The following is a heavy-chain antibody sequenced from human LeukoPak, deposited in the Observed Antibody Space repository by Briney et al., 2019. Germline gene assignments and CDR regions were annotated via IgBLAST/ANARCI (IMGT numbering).Heavy chain of an antibody. D-gene: IGHD2-15*01. J-gene: IGHJ4*02. V-gene: IGHV3-23*01. Sequence: PGGSLRLSCAASGFTFSSYAMSWVRQAPGKGLEWVSAISGSGGSTYYADSVKGRFIISRDNSKNTLYLQMNSLRAEDTAVYYCAKDRGISRPYYYFDYWGQGTLVTVSS. CDR3: AKDRGISRPYYYFDY. CDR1: GFTFSSYA. CDR2: ISGSGGST.